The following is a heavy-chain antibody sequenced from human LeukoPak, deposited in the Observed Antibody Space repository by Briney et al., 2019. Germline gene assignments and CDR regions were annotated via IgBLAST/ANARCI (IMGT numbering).Heavy chain of an antibody. J-gene: IGHJ4*02. CDR2: IDPSDSYT. Sequence: GEPLRISCKGSGYSFTSYWISWVRQMPGKGLEWMGRIDPSDSYTNYSPSFQGHVTISADKSISTAYLQWSSLKASDTAMYYCARAYSSSWYQEYWGQGTLVTVSS. V-gene: IGHV5-10-1*01. D-gene: IGHD6-13*01. CDR1: GYSFTSYW. CDR3: ARAYSSSWYQEY.